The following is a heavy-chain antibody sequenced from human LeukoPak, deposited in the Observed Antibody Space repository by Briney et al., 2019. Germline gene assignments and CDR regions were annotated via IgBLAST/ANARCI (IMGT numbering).Heavy chain of an antibody. V-gene: IGHV3-23*01. Sequence: GGSLRLSCAASGFIFSSYAMSWVRQAPGKGLEWVSTISGSGGSTYYADSVKGRFTISRDNAKNTLYLQMNSLRTEDTAMYYCAKESRAYDSSAYYGNWGQGTLVTVSS. CDR1: GFIFSSYA. J-gene: IGHJ4*02. CDR2: ISGSGGST. D-gene: IGHD3-22*01. CDR3: AKESRAYDSSAYYGN.